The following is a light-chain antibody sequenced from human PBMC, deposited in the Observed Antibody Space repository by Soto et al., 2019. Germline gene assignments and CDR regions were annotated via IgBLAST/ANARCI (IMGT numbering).Light chain of an antibody. V-gene: IGKV3D-20*01. J-gene: IGKJ4*01. CDR1: QSVSSTY. CDR3: HLFDTSLT. Sequence: EIVLTQSPATLSLSPGERATLSCGASQSVSSTYLAWYQQKPGLAPRLLIYDVSNRFAGTPDWFSGSGSGTGLPLPICRLEPEGCAGDSCHLFDTSLTCGGGNKVQIK. CDR2: DVS.